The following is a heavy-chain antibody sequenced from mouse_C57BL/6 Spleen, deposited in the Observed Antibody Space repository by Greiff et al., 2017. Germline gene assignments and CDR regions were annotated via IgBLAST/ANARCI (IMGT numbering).Heavy chain of an antibody. D-gene: IGHD2-4*01. Sequence: QVQLQQSGAELARPGASVKLSCKASGYTFTSYGISWVKQRTGQGLEWIGEIYPRSGNTYYNEKFKGKATLTADKSSSTAYMELRSLTSEDSAVYFCARSYYDYEGFAYWGQGTLVTVSA. J-gene: IGHJ3*01. CDR1: GYTFTSYG. CDR3: ARSYYDYEGFAY. CDR2: IYPRSGNT. V-gene: IGHV1-81*01.